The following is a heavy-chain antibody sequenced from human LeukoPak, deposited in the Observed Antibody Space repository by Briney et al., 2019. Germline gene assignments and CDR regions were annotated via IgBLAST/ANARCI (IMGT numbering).Heavy chain of an antibody. V-gene: IGHV4-59*01. CDR3: ARVASAGSYFDWLRPDY. Sequence: SETLSLTCSVSGGSLSGYYWNWIRQPPGKGLEWIGYIYNSGSTNYNPSLKSRVTISVDTSTNQFSLKLSSVTAADTAVHYCARVASAGSYFDWLRPDYWGQGTLVTVSS. CDR1: GGSLSGYY. J-gene: IGHJ4*02. D-gene: IGHD3-9*01. CDR2: IYNSGST.